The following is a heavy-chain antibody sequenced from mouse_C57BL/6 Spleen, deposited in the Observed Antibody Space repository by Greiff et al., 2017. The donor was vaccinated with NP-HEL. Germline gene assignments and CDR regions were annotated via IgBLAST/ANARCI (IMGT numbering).Heavy chain of an antibody. D-gene: IGHD1-1*01. Sequence: QVTLKESGPGILQSSQTLSLTCSFSGFSLSTSGMGVSWIRQPSGKGLEWLAHIYWDDDKRYNPSLKSRLTISKDTSRHQVFLKITSVDTADTATYYCARARGDYYGSSYGDYAMDYWGQGTSVTVSS. V-gene: IGHV8-12*01. J-gene: IGHJ4*01. CDR2: IYWDDDK. CDR1: GFSLSTSGMG. CDR3: ARARGDYYGSSYGDYAMDY.